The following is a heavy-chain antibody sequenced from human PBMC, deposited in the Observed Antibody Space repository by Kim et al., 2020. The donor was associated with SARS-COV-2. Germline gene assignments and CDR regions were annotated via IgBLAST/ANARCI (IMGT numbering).Heavy chain of an antibody. V-gene: IGHV3-7*03. CDR1: GFTFSSYW. CDR2: IKQDGSEK. Sequence: GGSLRLSCAASGFTFSSYWMSWVRQAPGKGLEWVANIKQDGSEKYYVDSVKGRFTISRDNAKNSLYLQMNSLRAEDTAVYYCASFGRDYYYYGMDVWGQGTTVTVSS. D-gene: IGHD3-3*01. J-gene: IGHJ6*02. CDR3: ASFGRDYYYYGMDV.